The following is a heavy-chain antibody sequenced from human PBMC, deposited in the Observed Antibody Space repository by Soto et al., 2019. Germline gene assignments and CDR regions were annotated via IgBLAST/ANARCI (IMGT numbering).Heavy chain of an antibody. Sequence: GGSLRLSCAASGFTFSNYAMHWVRQAPGKGLEYVSTISGNGGSTYYASSVKGRFTISRDNSKNTLYLQMGSLRAEDMAVYYSAKSLAARLDWFDPWGQGTLVTVSS. CDR1: GFTFSNYA. V-gene: IGHV3-64*01. D-gene: IGHD6-6*01. CDR3: AKSLAARLDWFDP. J-gene: IGHJ5*02. CDR2: ISGNGGST.